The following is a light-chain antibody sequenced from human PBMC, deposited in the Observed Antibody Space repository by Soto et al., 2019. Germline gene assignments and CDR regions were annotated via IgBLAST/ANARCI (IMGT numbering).Light chain of an antibody. Sequence: QSALTQPASVSGSPGQSITISCTGTSSDVGSYDFVSWYQQHPGKAPKLLIYEGSNRPTGVSNRFSGSKSGHTASLTISGLQSEDEADYFCTSYTSSSTLDVFGTGTKVTVL. CDR3: TSYTSSSTLDV. CDR2: EGS. V-gene: IGLV2-14*02. J-gene: IGLJ1*01. CDR1: SSDVGSYDF.